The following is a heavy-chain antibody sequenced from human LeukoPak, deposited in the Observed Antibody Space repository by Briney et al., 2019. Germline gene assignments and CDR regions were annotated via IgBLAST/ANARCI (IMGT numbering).Heavy chain of an antibody. CDR2: MNPNSGNT. CDR3: ARGRNTYVWGSYRYLYGY. J-gene: IGHJ4*02. D-gene: IGHD3-16*02. V-gene: IGHV1-8*01. CDR1: GYTFTSYD. Sequence: GASVKVSCKPSGYTFTSYDINWVRQATGQGLEWMGWMNPNSGNTGYAQKFQGRVTMTRNTSISTAYMELSSLRSEDTAVYYCARGRNTYVWGSYRYLYGYWGQGTLVTVSS.